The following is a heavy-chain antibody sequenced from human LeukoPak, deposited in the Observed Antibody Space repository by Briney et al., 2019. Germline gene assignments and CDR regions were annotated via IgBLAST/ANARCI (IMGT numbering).Heavy chain of an antibody. D-gene: IGHD5-24*01. CDR2: IYYSGST. V-gene: IGHV4-59*01. CDR3: ARGDYGYNFDY. CDR1: GGSISSYY. Sequence: SETLSLTCTVSGGSISSYYWSRIRQPPGKGLEWIGYIYYSGSTNYNPSLKSRVTISVDTSKNQFSLKLSSVTAADTAVYYCARGDYGYNFDYWGQGTLVTVSS. J-gene: IGHJ4*02.